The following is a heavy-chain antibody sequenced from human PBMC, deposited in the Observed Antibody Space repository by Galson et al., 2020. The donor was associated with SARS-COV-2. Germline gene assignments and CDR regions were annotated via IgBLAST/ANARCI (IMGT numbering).Heavy chain of an antibody. V-gene: IGHV3-23*01. J-gene: IGHJ4*02. Sequence: GGSLRLPCAASGITFSSYVMSWVRPAPGKGLEWVSGMSGSGSSTYYADSVKGRFTISRDNSKNTLYLQMSSLRAEDTAVYYCAKQTGSGGGHFDYWGQGTLVTVSS. CDR3: AKQTGSGGGHFDY. D-gene: IGHD1-1*01. CDR1: GITFSSYV. CDR2: MSGSGSST.